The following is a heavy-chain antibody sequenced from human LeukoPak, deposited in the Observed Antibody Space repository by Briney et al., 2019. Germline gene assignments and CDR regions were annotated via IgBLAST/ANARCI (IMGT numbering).Heavy chain of an antibody. CDR1: GGSISNKY. V-gene: IGHV4-59*12. CDR3: AREGRDGYNLGY. J-gene: IGHJ4*02. D-gene: IGHD5-24*01. CDR2: IYHSGST. Sequence: SETLSLTCTVSGGSISNKYWSWIRQPPGKGLEWIGYIYHSGSTNYNPSLKSRVTIFVDKSKNQFSLKVTSVTAADTAVYYCAREGRDGYNLGYWGQGTLVTVSS.